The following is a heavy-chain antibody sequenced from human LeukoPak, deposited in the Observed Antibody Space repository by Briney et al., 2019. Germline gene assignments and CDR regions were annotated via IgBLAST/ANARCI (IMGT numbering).Heavy chain of an antibody. D-gene: IGHD2-15*01. CDR1: GFTFSSYA. J-gene: IGHJ4*02. CDR2: IKQDGSEK. CDR3: ARGPKIVVVVAATPDDY. V-gene: IGHV3-7*01. Sequence: PGGSLRLSCAASGFTFSSYAMSWVRQAPGKGLEWVANIKQDGSEKYYVDSVKGRFTISRDNAKNSLYLQMNSLRAEDTAVYYCARGPKIVVVVAATPDDYWGQGTLVTVSS.